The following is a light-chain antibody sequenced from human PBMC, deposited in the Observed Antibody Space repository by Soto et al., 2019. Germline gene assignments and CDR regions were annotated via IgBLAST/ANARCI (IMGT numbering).Light chain of an antibody. J-gene: IGKJ1*01. Sequence: DIQMTQSPSTLSAFVGDRVTITCRASQSISTWLAWYQQKPGKAPKLLIYDASTLESGVPSNFSGSGSGTEFTLTISSLQPEDFATYYCQQYNSYPWTFGQGTKVDIK. CDR1: QSISTW. V-gene: IGKV1-5*01. CDR3: QQYNSYPWT. CDR2: DAS.